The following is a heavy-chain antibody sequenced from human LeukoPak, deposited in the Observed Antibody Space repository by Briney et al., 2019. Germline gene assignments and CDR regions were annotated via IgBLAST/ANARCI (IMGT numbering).Heavy chain of an antibody. V-gene: IGHV3-30*04. CDR2: ISYDGSNK. CDR3: ARLAYCGGDCYPTADY. Sequence: QAGGSLRLSCAASGFTFSSYAMHWVRQAPGKGLEWVAVISYDGSNKYYADSVKGRFTISRDNSKNTLYLQMNSLRAEDTAVYYCARLAYCGGDCYPTADYWGQGTLVTVSS. D-gene: IGHD2-21*02. CDR1: GFTFSSYA. J-gene: IGHJ4*02.